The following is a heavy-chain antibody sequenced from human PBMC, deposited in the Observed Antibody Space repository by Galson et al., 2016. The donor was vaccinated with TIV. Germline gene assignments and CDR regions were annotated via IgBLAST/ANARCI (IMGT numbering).Heavy chain of an antibody. CDR3: ARGRSHGRYFDY. Sequence: SLRLSCAASGFTFSSYAIHWVRQAPGKGLEWVAAVSYDGIRTYYADSVKGRFTIARENSKDTLYIQMNSLRAEDTAVYYCARGRSHGRYFDYWGRGTLVTVSS. V-gene: IGHV3-30-3*01. J-gene: IGHJ4*02. CDR1: GFTFSSYA. CDR2: VSYDGIRT. D-gene: IGHD3-16*01.